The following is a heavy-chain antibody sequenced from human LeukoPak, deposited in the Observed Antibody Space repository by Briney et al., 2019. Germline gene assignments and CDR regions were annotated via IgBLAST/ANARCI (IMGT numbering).Heavy chain of an antibody. CDR2: ISAYNGNT. V-gene: IGHV1-18*01. CDR3: ARLGGYNHIDY. D-gene: IGHD5-24*01. J-gene: IGHJ4*02. Sequence: GASVKVSCKASGYTSTVYSTRCVPQAPGQGLEWMGWISAYNGNTNYAQKLQGRVTMTTDTSTSTAYMELRSLRSDDTAVYYCARLGGYNHIDYWGQGTLVTVSS. CDR1: GYTSTVYS.